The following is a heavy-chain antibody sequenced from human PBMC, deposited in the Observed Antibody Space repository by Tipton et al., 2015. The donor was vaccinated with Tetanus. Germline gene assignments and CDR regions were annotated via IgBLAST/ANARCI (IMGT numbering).Heavy chain of an antibody. Sequence: QLVQSGAEVKKPGESLKISCKGSGYSFTSYWIGWVRQMPGQGLEWMGIIYPGDSDTRYSPSFQGQVTISADKSISTAYLQWSSLKASDPAMYYCARPSADRSGSSGWYRWGQGTLVTVSS. CDR3: ARPSADRSGSSGWYR. CDR1: GYSFTSYW. CDR2: IYPGDSDT. J-gene: IGHJ4*02. D-gene: IGHD6-19*01. V-gene: IGHV5-51*01.